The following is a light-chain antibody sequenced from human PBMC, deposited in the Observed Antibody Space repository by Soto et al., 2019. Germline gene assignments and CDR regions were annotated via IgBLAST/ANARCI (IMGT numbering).Light chain of an antibody. CDR3: QQYGSPLWT. J-gene: IGKJ1*01. CDR2: GAS. Sequence: EIVLTQSPGTLSLSPGERATLSCRASQSVSSSYLAWYQQKPGQAPRLLIYGASSRATGIPDRFSGSGTGTDFTLTISRLEPEDFAVYYCQQYGSPLWTFGLGTKVEIK. V-gene: IGKV3-20*01. CDR1: QSVSSSY.